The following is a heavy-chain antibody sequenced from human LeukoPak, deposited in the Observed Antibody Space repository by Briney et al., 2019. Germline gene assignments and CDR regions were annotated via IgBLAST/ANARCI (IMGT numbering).Heavy chain of an antibody. V-gene: IGHV4-34*01. CDR1: GGSISTYY. J-gene: IGHJ4*02. CDR2: INHSGST. Sequence: SETLSLTCTVSGGSISTYYWSWIRQPPGKGLEWIGEINHSGSTNYNPSLKSRVAISVDTSKNQFSLKLSSVTAADTAVYYCARGRSKRGCSSTSCYPVGYFDYWGQGTLVTVSS. D-gene: IGHD2-2*01. CDR3: ARGRSKRGCSSTSCYPVGYFDY.